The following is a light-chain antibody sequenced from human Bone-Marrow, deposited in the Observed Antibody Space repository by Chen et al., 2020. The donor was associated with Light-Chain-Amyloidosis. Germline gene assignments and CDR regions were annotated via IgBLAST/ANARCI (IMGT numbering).Light chain of an antibody. Sequence: EIVLTQSPGTLSLSPGEGANLSCRASQTISSNYLTWYQQKFGHAPRLLIYGSSSRANGIPARFTGSGSGTDFTLAINRLEPEDFSMYYCQQYGTSPLTVGGGTKVEIK. CDR2: GSS. J-gene: IGKJ4*01. V-gene: IGKV3-20*01. CDR3: QQYGTSPLT. CDR1: QTISSNY.